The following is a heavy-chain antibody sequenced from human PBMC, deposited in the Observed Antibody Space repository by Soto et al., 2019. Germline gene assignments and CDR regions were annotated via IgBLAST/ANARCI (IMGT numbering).Heavy chain of an antibody. V-gene: IGHV4-34*01. D-gene: IGHD2-8*02. J-gene: IGHJ6*02. Sequence: PSDILYLSCAMYGKSFTGYYWSCIRRATGKGLECIGEINHSRTASYNPSLKSRATISLDTSKNQISLKLSSLTAADTAVYYCARARPGRGNWWVRRDYNVDVWGQGTKVT. CDR1: GKSFTGYY. CDR3: ARARPGRGNWWVRRDYNVDV. CDR2: INHSRTA.